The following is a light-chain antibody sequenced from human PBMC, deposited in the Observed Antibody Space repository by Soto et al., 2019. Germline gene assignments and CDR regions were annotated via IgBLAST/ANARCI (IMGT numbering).Light chain of an antibody. J-gene: IGKJ2*01. CDR2: LAS. Sequence: DIQMTQSPSSVSASVGDRVSITCRASQGISSWLAWYQHRPGKAPTLLIYLASNLQSGVPSRFSGSGSVTDFTLTISSLQPEDVATYYCQPSNRFPYTFGQGTKLEIK. CDR3: QPSNRFPYT. V-gene: IGKV1-12*01. CDR1: QGISSW.